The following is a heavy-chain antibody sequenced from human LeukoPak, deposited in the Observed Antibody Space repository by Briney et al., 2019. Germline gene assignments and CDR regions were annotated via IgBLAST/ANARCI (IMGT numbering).Heavy chain of an antibody. J-gene: IGHJ5*02. V-gene: IGHV1-2*02. CDR3: ARDGTTEGADWFDP. CDR1: GYTFTGYY. CDR2: INPNSGGT. D-gene: IGHD1-7*01. Sequence: WASVKVSCKASGYTFTGYYMHWVRQAPGQGLEWMGWINPNSGGTNYAQKFQGRVTMTRDTSISTAYMELSRLRSDDTAVYYCARDGTTEGADWFDPWGQGTLVTVSS.